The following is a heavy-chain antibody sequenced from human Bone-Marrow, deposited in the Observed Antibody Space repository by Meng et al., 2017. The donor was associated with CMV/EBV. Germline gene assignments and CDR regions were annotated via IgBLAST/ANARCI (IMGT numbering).Heavy chain of an antibody. D-gene: IGHD3-22*01. V-gene: IGHV1-2*02. Sequence: ASVKVSCKASGYTFTAYYIHWVRQAPGQGLEWMGWINPNSGGTNYAQKFQGRVTMTRDTSISTAYMELSRLRSEDTAVYYCAAEGPKYYDSSGYYLWGQGTLVTVSS. CDR3: AAEGPKYYDSSGYYL. J-gene: IGHJ5*02. CDR2: INPNSGGT. CDR1: GYTFTAYY.